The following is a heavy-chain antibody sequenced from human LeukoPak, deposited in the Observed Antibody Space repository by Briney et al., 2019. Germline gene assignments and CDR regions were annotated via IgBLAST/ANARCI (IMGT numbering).Heavy chain of an antibody. J-gene: IGHJ6*04. CDR1: GFTFSSYA. CDR3: VKDRHIDLVAGSYYGMDV. V-gene: IGHV3-64D*06. Sequence: PGGSLRLSCSASGFTFSSYALHWVHQAPGLGLEYVSALSTNGGSTYYADSVKGRFTISRDNSKSTLYLQMSSLRVEDTAVYYCVKDRHIDLVAGSYYGMDVWGKGTTVTVTS. CDR2: LSTNGGST. D-gene: IGHD5-12*01.